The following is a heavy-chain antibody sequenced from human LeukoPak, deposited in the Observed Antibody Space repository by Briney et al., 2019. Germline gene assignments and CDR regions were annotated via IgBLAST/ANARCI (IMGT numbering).Heavy chain of an antibody. CDR2: ISGNGANT. CDR3: ATVTGWYPLDF. D-gene: IGHD6-19*01. Sequence: GGSLRLSCAASGFTFSSYSMNWVRQAPGKGLEWVSKISGNGANTYYADSVKGRFTISRDNSKNTIYLQMNSLRADDTAVYYCATVTGWYPLDFWGQGNLVTVSS. V-gene: IGHV3-23*01. J-gene: IGHJ4*02. CDR1: GFTFSSYS.